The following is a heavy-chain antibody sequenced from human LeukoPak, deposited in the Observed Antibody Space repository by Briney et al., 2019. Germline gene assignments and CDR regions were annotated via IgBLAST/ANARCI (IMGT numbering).Heavy chain of an antibody. CDR3: ARSARLMKGVVEVTALDD. CDR1: GFTFSIYE. D-gene: IGHD3-3*01. CDR2: ISSSGTTI. Sequence: GGSLRLSCAASGFTFSIYEMNWVRQAPGKGLEWVSYISSSGTTIYYADSVKGRFTIARDNAKNSVYLEMNSLRADDTAVYYCARSARLMKGVVEVTALDDWGQGTLVTVSS. V-gene: IGHV3-48*03. J-gene: IGHJ4*02.